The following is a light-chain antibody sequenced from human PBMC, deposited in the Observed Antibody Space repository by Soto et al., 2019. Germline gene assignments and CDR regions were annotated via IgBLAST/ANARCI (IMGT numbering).Light chain of an antibody. CDR2: AAS. J-gene: IGKJ4*01. V-gene: IGKV1-27*01. CDR3: QKYDSAPLT. CDR1: QGIRNF. Sequence: DIQMTQSPSSLYASVGDRVTITCRASQGIRNFLDWYQQKPGKVPKLLIYAASTLQSGVPYRFSGSGSGTDFTLTISSLQPEDVATYYCQKYDSAPLTFGGGTKVEIK.